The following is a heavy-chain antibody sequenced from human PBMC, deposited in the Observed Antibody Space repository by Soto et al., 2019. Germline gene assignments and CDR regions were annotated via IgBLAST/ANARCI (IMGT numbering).Heavy chain of an antibody. V-gene: IGHV1-69*13. J-gene: IGHJ4*02. CDR1: GGTFSSYA. Sequence: SVKVSCKASGGTFSSYAISWVRQAPGQGLEWMGGIIPIFGTANYAQKFQGRVTITADESTSTAYMELSSLRSEDTAVYYCAREKVAVAVYFDYWGQGTLITVSS. D-gene: IGHD6-19*01. CDR3: AREKVAVAVYFDY. CDR2: IIPIFGTA.